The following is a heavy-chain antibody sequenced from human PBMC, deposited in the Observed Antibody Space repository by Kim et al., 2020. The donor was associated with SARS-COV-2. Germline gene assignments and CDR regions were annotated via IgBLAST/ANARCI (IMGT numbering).Heavy chain of an antibody. V-gene: IGHV1-2*02. CDR2: INPNSGDT. CDR1: GYTFTGYY. D-gene: IGHD3-22*01. J-gene: IGHJ4*02. CDR3: ARVSPTKADSGGYWDDY. Sequence: ASVKVSCKASGYTFTGYYMHWVRQAPGQGLEWMGWINPNSGDTNYAQNFQGRVTMTRDTSISTVYMELSNVRSDDTAVYYCARVSPTKADSGGYWDDYWGQGTLVTVSS.